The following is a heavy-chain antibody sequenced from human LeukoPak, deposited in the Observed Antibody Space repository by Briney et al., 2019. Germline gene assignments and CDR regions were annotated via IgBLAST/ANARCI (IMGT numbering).Heavy chain of an antibody. CDR2: INPNSGGT. Sequence: AASVKVSCKASGGTFRSYAITWVRQAPGQGLEWMGWINPNSGGTNYAQRFQGRVTMTRDTSISTAYMELSRLRSDDTAVYYCARIDILTGYYLLFDYWGQGTLVTASS. J-gene: IGHJ4*02. V-gene: IGHV1-2*02. CDR3: ARIDILTGYYLLFDY. D-gene: IGHD3-9*01. CDR1: GGTFRSYA.